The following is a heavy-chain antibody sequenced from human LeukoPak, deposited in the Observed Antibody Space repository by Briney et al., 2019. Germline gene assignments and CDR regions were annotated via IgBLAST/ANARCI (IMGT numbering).Heavy chain of an antibody. V-gene: IGHV3-33*01. CDR1: GFTFSSYG. CDR2: IWYDGSNK. J-gene: IGHJ1*01. D-gene: IGHD6-13*01. CDR3: ARGSSSWYVAEYFQH. Sequence: GRSLRLSWAASGFTFSSYGMHWVRQAPGKGLEWVAVIWYDGSNKYYADSVKGRFTISRDNSKNTLYLQMNSLRAEDTAVYYCARGSSSWYVAEYFQHWGQGTLVTVSS.